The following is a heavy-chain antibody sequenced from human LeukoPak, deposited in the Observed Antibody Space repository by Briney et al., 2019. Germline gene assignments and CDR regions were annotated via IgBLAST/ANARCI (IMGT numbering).Heavy chain of an antibody. CDR1: GFTFSSYA. CDR3: AKRVDDFWSGYKNPAQRPDY. J-gene: IGHJ4*02. CDR2: ISGSGGST. D-gene: IGHD3-3*01. V-gene: IGHV3-23*01. Sequence: GGSLRLSCAASGFTFSSYAMSWVRQAPGKGLEWVSAISGSGGSTYYADSVKGRFTISRDNSKNTLYLQMNSLRAEDTAVYYCAKRVDDFWSGYKNPAQRPDYCGQGTLVTVSS.